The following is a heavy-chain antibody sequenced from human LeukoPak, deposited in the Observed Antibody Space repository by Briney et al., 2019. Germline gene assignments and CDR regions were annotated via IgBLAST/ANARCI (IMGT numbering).Heavy chain of an antibody. D-gene: IGHD3-3*01. Sequence: PSETLSLTCSVSGGSISSFYWSWIRQPPGKGLEWIGYVYFSGSANYNPSLKSRVTISVDTSKNQFSLKLSSVTAADTAVYYCARTSGGIIGVVNHDYYYVMDVWGQGTTVTVSS. CDR3: ARTSGGIIGVVNHDYYYVMDV. CDR1: GGSISSFY. CDR2: VYFSGSA. V-gene: IGHV4-59*01. J-gene: IGHJ6*02.